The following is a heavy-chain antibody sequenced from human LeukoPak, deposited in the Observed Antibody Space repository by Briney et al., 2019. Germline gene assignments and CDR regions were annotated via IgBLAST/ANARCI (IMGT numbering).Heavy chain of an antibody. V-gene: IGHV4-38-2*02. CDR1: GDSISSSYY. D-gene: IGHD3/OR15-3a*01. J-gene: IGHJ2*01. CDR2: IYHSGST. Sequence: SETLSLTCTVSGDSISSSYYWGWIRQPPGKGLEWIGSIYHSGSTYYNPSLKSRVTISIDTSKNEFSLKLNSVTAADTAVYYCARDRARTSYYFDLWGRGTLVTVSS. CDR3: ARDRARTSYYFDL.